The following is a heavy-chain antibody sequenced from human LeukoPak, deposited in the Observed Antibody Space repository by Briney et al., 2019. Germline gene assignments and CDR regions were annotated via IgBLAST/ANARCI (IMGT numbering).Heavy chain of an antibody. CDR1: GFTVSSNY. D-gene: IGHD1-14*01. J-gene: IGHJ3*02. CDR3: ARVRLDSSERNLDAFEN. CDR2: IYSGGST. Sequence: PGGSLRLSCAASGFTVSSNYMSWVRQAPGKGLEWVSSIYSGGSTYYADSVKGRFTTSRDNSKNTVCLQMNSLRAEGTVVYFCARVRLDSSERNLDAFENWGQGTMVTVSS. V-gene: IGHV3-53*01.